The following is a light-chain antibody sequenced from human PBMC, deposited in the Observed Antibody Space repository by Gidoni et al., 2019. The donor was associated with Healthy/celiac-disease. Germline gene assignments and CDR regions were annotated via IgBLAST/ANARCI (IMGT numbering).Light chain of an antibody. Sequence: DIQMTPSPSTLSASVGDRVTITCRASQSISSWLAWYQQKPGKAPKLLIYKAPSLESGVPSRFSGSGSGTEFTLTISSLQPDDVATYYCQQYNSYPCSFGQGTKLEIK. CDR2: KAP. CDR1: QSISSW. V-gene: IGKV1-5*03. J-gene: IGKJ2*04. CDR3: QQYNSYPCS.